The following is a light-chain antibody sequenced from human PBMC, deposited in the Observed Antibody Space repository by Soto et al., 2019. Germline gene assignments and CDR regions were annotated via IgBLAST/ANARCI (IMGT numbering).Light chain of an antibody. CDR3: CSYAHGPLVL. V-gene: IGLV2-11*01. J-gene: IGLJ2*01. CDR2: DVT. Sequence: QSALTQPRSVSGSPGQSVTISCTGTSSDVGAYNYVSWYQQHPGKAPKVMIYDVTERPSGVPDRFSGSKSGYTASLTISGLLAEDEADYYCCSYAHGPLVLFGGGTKVTVL. CDR1: SSDVGAYNY.